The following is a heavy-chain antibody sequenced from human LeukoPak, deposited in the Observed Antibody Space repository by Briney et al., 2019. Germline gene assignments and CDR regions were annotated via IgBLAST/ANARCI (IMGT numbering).Heavy chain of an antibody. D-gene: IGHD3-3*01. CDR3: ARYYDFWSGYRPLDY. CDR1: GYTFTSYG. CDR2: ISAYNGNT. Sequence: GASVKVSCKASGYTFTSYGISWVRQAPGQGLEWMGRISAYNGNTNYAQKLQGRVTMTTDTSTSTAYMELRSLRSDDTAVYYCARYYDFWSGYRPLDYWGQGTLVTVSS. J-gene: IGHJ4*02. V-gene: IGHV1-18*01.